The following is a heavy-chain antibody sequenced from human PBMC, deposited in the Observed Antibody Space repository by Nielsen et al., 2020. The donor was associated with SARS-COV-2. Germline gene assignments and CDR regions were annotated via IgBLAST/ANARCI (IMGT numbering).Heavy chain of an antibody. CDR3: ARVRSSGWFEALDV. J-gene: IGHJ3*01. CDR2: IYYSGST. D-gene: IGHD6-19*01. V-gene: IGHV4-31*02. Sequence: WIRQPPGKGLEWIGYIYYSGSTYYNPSLKSRVTISVDTSKNQFSLKLSSVTAADTAVYYCARVRSSGWFEALDVWGQGTLVTVSS.